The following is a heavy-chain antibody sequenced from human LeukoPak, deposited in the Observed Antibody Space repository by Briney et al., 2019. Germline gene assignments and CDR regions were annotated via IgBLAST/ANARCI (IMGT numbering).Heavy chain of an antibody. CDR3: ARGVGYYDFWSGYYLAWFDP. CDR2: INHGGRT. V-gene: IGHV4-34*01. D-gene: IGHD3-3*01. J-gene: IGHJ5*02. Sequence: SETLSLACAVYGGSVSGYYWSWIRQPPGKGLEWIGEINHGGRTTYNPSLKSRVTISVDTSKNQFSLKLSSVTAADTAVYYCARGVGYYDFWSGYYLAWFDPWGQGTLVTVSS. CDR1: GGSVSGYY.